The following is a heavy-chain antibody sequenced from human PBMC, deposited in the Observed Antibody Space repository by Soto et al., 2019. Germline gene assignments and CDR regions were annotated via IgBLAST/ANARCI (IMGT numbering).Heavy chain of an antibody. CDR2: ISYDGSNK. CDR3: AKDLRAGQYYYDGMDV. J-gene: IGHJ6*02. D-gene: IGHD4-4*01. V-gene: IGHV3-30*18. Sequence: GGSLRLSCAASGFTFSSYGMHWVRQAPGKGLEWVAVISYDGSNKYYADSVKGRFTISRDNSKNTLYLQMNSLRAEDTAVYYCAKDLRAGQYYYDGMDVWGQGTTGTGSS. CDR1: GFTFSSYG.